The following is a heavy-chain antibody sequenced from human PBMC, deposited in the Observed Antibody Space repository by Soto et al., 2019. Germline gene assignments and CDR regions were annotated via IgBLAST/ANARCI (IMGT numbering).Heavy chain of an antibody. J-gene: IGHJ6*02. CDR3: ARIGRKQKLVIYYYYGMDV. D-gene: IGHD6-13*01. CDR1: GFSLSNARMG. V-gene: IGHV2-26*01. CDR2: IFSNDEK. Sequence: QVTLKESGPVLVKPTEPLTLTCTVSGFSLSNARMGVSWIRQPPGKALEWLAHIFSNDEKSYSTSLKSRLTISKDTSKSQVVLTMTNMEPVDTATYYCARIGRKQKLVIYYYYGMDVWGQGTTVTVSS.